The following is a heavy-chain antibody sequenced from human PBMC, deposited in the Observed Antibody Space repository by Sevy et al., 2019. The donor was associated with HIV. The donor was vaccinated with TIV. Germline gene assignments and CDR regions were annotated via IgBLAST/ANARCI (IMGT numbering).Heavy chain of an antibody. CDR1: GFTFSSYG. CDR3: AKDRTTGSAAAGTPFDY. J-gene: IGHJ4*02. Sequence: GGSLRLSCAASGFTFSSYGMHWVRQAPGKGLEWVAVISYDGSNKYYADTVKGRFTISRDNSKNTLYLQMNSLRAEDTAVYYCAKDRTTGSAAAGTPFDYWGQGTLVTVSS. D-gene: IGHD6-13*01. CDR2: ISYDGSNK. V-gene: IGHV3-30*18.